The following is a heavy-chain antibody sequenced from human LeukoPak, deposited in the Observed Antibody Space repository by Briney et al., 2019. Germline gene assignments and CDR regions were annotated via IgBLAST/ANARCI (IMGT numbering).Heavy chain of an antibody. D-gene: IGHD2-2*01. J-gene: IGHJ5*02. Sequence: SETLSLTCAVYGGSFSGYYWSWIRQPPGKGLEWIGEINHSGSTNYNPSLKSRVTISVDKSKNQFSLKLSSVTAADTAVYYCARAVCSSTSCPTFDPWGQGTLVTVSS. CDR1: GGSFSGYY. CDR2: INHSGST. V-gene: IGHV4-34*01. CDR3: ARAVCSSTSCPTFDP.